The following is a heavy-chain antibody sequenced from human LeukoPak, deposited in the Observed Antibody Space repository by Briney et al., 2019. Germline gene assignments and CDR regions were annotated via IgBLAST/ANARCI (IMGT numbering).Heavy chain of an antibody. CDR1: GGSINSYY. V-gene: IGHV4-4*07. CDR2: MYSNGNT. Sequence: PSETLSLTCTVSGGSINSYYWSWIRQPAGKGLEWIGRMYSNGNTDYTPSLNSRLTMSLDTSKNHFSLKLRSVTAADTAVYYCARGSAAGYDYWGQGTLVTVSS. CDR3: ARGSAAGYDY. J-gene: IGHJ4*02. D-gene: IGHD6-13*01.